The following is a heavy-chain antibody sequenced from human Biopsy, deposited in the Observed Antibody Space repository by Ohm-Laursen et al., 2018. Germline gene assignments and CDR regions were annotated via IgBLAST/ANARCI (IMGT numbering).Heavy chain of an antibody. V-gene: IGHV4-59*11. CDR1: YGSISGHF. CDR3: ARDSRGGHLNTTLITGKNLDS. Sequence: GTLSLTCAVTYGSISGHFWSWIRQAPGKGLEWIGYVYYNGNTNYSPSLKSRATISLDTSKNQFSLKLNSVTAADTAVYFCARDSRGGHLNTTLITGKNLDSWGQGILVTVSS. CDR2: VYYNGNT. J-gene: IGHJ4*02. D-gene: IGHD3-16*01.